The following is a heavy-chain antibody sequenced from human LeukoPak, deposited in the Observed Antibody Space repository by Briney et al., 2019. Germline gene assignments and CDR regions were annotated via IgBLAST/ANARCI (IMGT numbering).Heavy chain of an antibody. CDR2: ISGSGGST. D-gene: IGHD5-24*01. V-gene: IGHV3-23*01. Sequence: QPGGSLRLSCAPFGFTFSSYAMSWVRQAPGKGLEWVSAISGSGGSTYYADSVKGRFTISRDNSKNTLYLQMNSRRAEDTAVYYYSKEEEMATIGGAFDIWGQGTMVTVSS. J-gene: IGHJ3*02. CDR3: SKEEEMATIGGAFDI. CDR1: GFTFSSYA.